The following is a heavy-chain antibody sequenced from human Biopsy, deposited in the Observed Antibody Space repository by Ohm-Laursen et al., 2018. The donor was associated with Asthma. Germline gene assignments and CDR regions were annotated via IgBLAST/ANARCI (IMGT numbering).Heavy chain of an antibody. CDR3: ARDMGAGPNQPPSGSGSSHLYGMDV. J-gene: IGHJ6*02. CDR1: GFCFDDYA. Sequence: SLRLSCAASGFCFDDYAMFWVRQAPGKGLEWVSGISWNSGTIGYADSVKGRFTISRDNAKNSLYLQMNSLGPEDTAVYYCARDMGAGPNQPPSGSGSSHLYGMDVWGQGTTVTVSS. D-gene: IGHD3-10*01. V-gene: IGHV3-9*01. CDR2: ISWNSGTI.